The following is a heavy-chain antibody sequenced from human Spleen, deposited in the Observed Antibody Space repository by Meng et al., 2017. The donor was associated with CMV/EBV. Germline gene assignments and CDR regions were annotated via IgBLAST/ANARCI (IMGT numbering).Heavy chain of an antibody. CDR1: GGSFSGYY. CDR2: ISNNGRT. V-gene: IGHV4-59*01. J-gene: IGHJ3*02. D-gene: IGHD3-3*01. CDR3: ARTKYYDFWSGYYPLLDAFDI. Sequence: SETLSLTCAVYGGSFSGYYWCWIRQSPGKGLEWIGYISNNGRTNYNPSLKSRVTISVDTSKNHFSLKLTSVTAADTAVYYCARTKYYDFWSGYYPLLDAFDIWGQGTKVTVSS.